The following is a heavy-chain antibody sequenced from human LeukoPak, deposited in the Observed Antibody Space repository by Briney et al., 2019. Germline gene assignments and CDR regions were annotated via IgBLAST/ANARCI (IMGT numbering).Heavy chain of an antibody. Sequence: GGSLRLSCAASGFTFSSYAMHWVRQAPGMGLEWVAVISYDGSNKYYADSVKGRFTISRDNSRNTLYLQMNSLRAEDTAVYYCARDLGVDGIAAAGADWGQGTLVTVSS. J-gene: IGHJ4*02. V-gene: IGHV3-30*04. CDR1: GFTFSSYA. CDR3: ARDLGVDGIAAAGAD. D-gene: IGHD6-13*01. CDR2: ISYDGSNK.